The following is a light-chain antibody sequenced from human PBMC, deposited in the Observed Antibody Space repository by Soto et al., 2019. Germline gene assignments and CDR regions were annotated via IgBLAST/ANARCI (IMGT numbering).Light chain of an antibody. Sequence: DIQMTQSPSTLSASVGDTVTITCRASQSLSYWLAWYQQKPGQAPKLLIHKASTLESRVPSRFSGSGSGTEFTLTISSLQPDSFATFYCQQYDICPYSFGQGTKLEIK. CDR3: QQYDICPYS. V-gene: IGKV1-5*03. J-gene: IGKJ2*03. CDR2: KAS. CDR1: QSLSYW.